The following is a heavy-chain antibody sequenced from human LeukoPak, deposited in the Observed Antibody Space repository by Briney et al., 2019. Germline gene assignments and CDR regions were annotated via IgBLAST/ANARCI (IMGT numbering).Heavy chain of an antibody. CDR3: ARTEYSSRGGYFDY. V-gene: IGHV4-59*12. Sequence: SETLSLTCTVSGGSISSYYWSWIRQPPGKGLEWIGYIYHSGSTYYNPSLKRRVTISVDRSKNQFSLKLSSVTAADTAVYYCARTEYSSRGGYFDYWGQGTLVTVSS. J-gene: IGHJ4*02. CDR1: GGSISSYY. D-gene: IGHD6-6*01. CDR2: IYHSGST.